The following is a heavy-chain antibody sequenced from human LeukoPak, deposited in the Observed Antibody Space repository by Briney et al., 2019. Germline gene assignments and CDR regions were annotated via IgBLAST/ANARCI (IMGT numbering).Heavy chain of an antibody. D-gene: IGHD3-10*01. V-gene: IGHV1-18*01. J-gene: IGHJ4*02. CDR3: ARDLGSTPYYFDY. Sequence: ASVTDSCKASGYTFTSYGIRWVRQAPCQGRDWMGLISAYNGNTNYAQKLQGRVTMTTDTSTSTAYMELRSLRSDDTAVYYCARDLGSTPYYFDYWGQGTLVTVSS. CDR2: ISAYNGNT. CDR1: GYTFTSYG.